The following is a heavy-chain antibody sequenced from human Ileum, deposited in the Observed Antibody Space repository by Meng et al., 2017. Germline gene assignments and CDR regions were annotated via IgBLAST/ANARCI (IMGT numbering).Heavy chain of an antibody. J-gene: IGHJ4*02. CDR2: IDHLGIA. V-gene: IGHV4-4*02. CDR1: GASMSVVNY. Sequence: QVQLQESGPGLVKASETLSLTCSVSGASMSVVNYWSWVRQSPGKGLEWIGQIDHLGIAYYKPSLKSRVTMSIDQSKSQFSLRLTSVSAADTAVYYCARHGGYYQDFWGQGTLVTVSS. CDR3: ARHGGYYQDF. D-gene: IGHD4-23*01.